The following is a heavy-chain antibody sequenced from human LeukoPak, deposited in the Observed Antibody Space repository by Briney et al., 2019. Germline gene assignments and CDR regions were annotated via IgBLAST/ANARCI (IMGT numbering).Heavy chain of an antibody. CDR3: ARDQKYGDYSLDY. Sequence: GGSLRLSCAASGFTCSSYSMNWVRQAPGKGLEWVSYISSSSSTIYYADSVKGRFTISRDNAKNSLYLQMNSLRAEDTAVYYCARDQKYGDYSLDYWGQGTLVTVSS. J-gene: IGHJ4*02. V-gene: IGHV3-48*01. D-gene: IGHD4-17*01. CDR1: GFTCSSYS. CDR2: ISSSSSTI.